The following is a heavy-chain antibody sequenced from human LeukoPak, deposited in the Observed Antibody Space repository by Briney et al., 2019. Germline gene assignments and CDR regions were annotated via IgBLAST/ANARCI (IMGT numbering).Heavy chain of an antibody. CDR3: ARGGAEWELLYGQGEFDY. Sequence: GDRTNYADSVKGRFPVSRDNSKNTLYLQMNSLRPEDTAVYFCARGGAEWELLYGQGEFDYWGQGTLVTVSS. V-gene: IGHV3-23*01. D-gene: IGHD1-26*01. CDR2: GDRT. J-gene: IGHJ4*02.